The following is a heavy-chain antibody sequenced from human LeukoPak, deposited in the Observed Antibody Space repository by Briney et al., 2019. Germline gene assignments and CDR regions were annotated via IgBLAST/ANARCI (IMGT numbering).Heavy chain of an antibody. V-gene: IGHV3-23*01. CDR2: ISGSDSST. CDR3: AKDDAWLRFGE. Sequence: PGGSLRLSCAASGFTFSSSAMSWVRQAPGKGLEWVSTISGSDSSTHYADSVKGRFTISRDNCKNTLYLEVISLTAEDTAVYYCAKDDAWLRFGEWSQGTLVTVSS. CDR1: GFTFSSSA. D-gene: IGHD3-10*01. J-gene: IGHJ4*02.